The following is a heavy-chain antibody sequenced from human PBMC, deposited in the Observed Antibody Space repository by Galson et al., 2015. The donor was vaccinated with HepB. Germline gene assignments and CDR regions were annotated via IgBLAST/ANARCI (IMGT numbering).Heavy chain of an antibody. D-gene: IGHD3-10*01. V-gene: IGHV3-30*18. CDR1: GFTFNTYG. J-gene: IGHJ4*02. CDR3: AKGGGKYGSGSHFHY. Sequence: SLRLSCAASGFTFNTYGMHWVRQAPGKGLEWVAMILYDGSNKDYADSVKGRFTISRDNPKNTLYLQMNSLRPDDTAVYYCAKGGGKYGSGSHFHYWGQGTRVNVSS. CDR2: ILYDGSNK.